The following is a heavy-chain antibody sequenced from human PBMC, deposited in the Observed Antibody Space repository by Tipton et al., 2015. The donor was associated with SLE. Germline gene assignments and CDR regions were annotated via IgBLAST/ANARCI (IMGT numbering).Heavy chain of an antibody. CDR2: MYYTGST. CDR3: ASRGVPDAFDI. Sequence: LRLSCTVSGASISSYYWSWIRQPPGKGLEWIGNMYYTGSTYYNPSLKSRVTISVDTSKNQFSLKLSSVTAADTAVYYCASRGVPDAFDIWGQGTMVTVSS. J-gene: IGHJ3*02. D-gene: IGHD3-10*01. CDR1: GASISSYY. V-gene: IGHV4-59*12.